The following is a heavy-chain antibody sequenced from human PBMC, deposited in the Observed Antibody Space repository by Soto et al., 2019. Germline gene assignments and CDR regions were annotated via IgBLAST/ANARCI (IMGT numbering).Heavy chain of an antibody. Sequence: EVQLVESGGGLVQPGGSLRLSCAASGFIFSSYSMNWVRQAPGKGLEWVSYISSSSDTIYYADSVKGRFTISRDNAKNSLYLQMNSLRAEDTAVYYCARDPRYCSGGNCYSSYYYYYLDVWGIGTTVTVPS. CDR2: ISSSSDTI. J-gene: IGHJ6*03. V-gene: IGHV3-48*01. CDR3: ARDPRYCSGGNCYSSYYYYYLDV. CDR1: GFIFSSYS. D-gene: IGHD2-15*01.